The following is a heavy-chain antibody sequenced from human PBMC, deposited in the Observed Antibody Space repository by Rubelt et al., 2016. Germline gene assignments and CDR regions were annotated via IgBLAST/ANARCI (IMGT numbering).Heavy chain of an antibody. CDR3: ARGPYGSGSYYNVRERFY. CDR1: GITFSSYW. J-gene: IGHJ4*02. Sequence: SGITFSSYWMHWVRQAPGKGLVWVSRINSDGSSTSYADSVKGRFTISRDNAKNTLYLQMNSLRAEDTAVYYCARGPYGSGSYYNVRERFYWGQGTLVTVSS. D-gene: IGHD3-10*01. CDR2: INSDGSST. V-gene: IGHV3-74*01.